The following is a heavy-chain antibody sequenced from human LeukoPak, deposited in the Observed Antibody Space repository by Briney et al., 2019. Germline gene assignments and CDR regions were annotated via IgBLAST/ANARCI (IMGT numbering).Heavy chain of an antibody. J-gene: IGHJ6*02. V-gene: IGHV1-2*02. Sequence: GASVKVSCKSSGYTFTDYYMHWVRQAPGQGLEWMGWINPSNGGPTYAQNFQGRVTMTRDTSISTVYMELRRLRSDDSAIYYCTRDHCSFANCYEDYYHGMDVRGQGTTATVSS. CDR2: INPSNGGP. CDR3: TRDHCSFANCYEDYYHGMDV. D-gene: IGHD2-2*01. CDR1: GYTFTDYY.